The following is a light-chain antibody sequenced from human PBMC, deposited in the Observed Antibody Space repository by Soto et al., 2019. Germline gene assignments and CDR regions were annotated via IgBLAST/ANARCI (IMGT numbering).Light chain of an antibody. CDR2: GAS. V-gene: IGKV3-15*01. Sequence: EIVMTQSPATLSVSPGERATLSCRASQSLSNNLAWYQQKPGQAPRLLIYGASTRATGIPARFSGSGSGREFTLTISSLQSEDFAVYYCQQYNNWWTFGQGTKVEIK. CDR1: QSLSNN. J-gene: IGKJ1*01. CDR3: QQYNNWWT.